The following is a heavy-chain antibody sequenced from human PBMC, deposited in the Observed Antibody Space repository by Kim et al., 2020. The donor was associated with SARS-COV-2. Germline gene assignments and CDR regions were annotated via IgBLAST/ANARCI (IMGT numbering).Heavy chain of an antibody. D-gene: IGHD3-3*01. J-gene: IGHJ6*02. V-gene: IGHV4-30-4*01. CDR2: IYYSGST. Sequence: SETLSLTCTVSGGSISSGDYYWSWIRQPPGKGLEWIGYIYYSGSTNYNPSLKSRVTISVDTSKNQFSLKLSSVTAADTAVYYCARNYFSITIFGVVTRHGMDVWGQGTTVTVSS. CDR3: ARNYFSITIFGVVTRHGMDV. CDR1: GGSISSGDYY.